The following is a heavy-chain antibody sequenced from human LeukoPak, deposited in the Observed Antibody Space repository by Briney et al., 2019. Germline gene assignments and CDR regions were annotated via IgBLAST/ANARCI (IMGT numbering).Heavy chain of an antibody. CDR2: INPSGGST. CDR3: ARGQPGIAAAGTLDY. Sequence: GASVKVSCKASGYTFTSYYMHWVRQAPGQGLEWMGIINPSGGSTSYAQKFQGRVTMTRDTSTSTVYMELSSLRSEDTAVYYCARGQPGIAAAGTLDYWGQGTLVTVSS. D-gene: IGHD6-13*01. J-gene: IGHJ4*02. V-gene: IGHV1-46*01. CDR1: GYTFTSYY.